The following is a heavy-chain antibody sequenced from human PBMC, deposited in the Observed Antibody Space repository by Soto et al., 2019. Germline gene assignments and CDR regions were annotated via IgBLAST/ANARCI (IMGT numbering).Heavy chain of an antibody. CDR3: AREDYTGNSRFFDY. CDR2: IYHSGIT. J-gene: IGHJ4*02. CDR1: GGSIGSGNYY. V-gene: IGHV4-30-4*01. D-gene: IGHD3-9*01. Sequence: PSETLSLTCSVSGGSIGSGNYYWSWIRHPPGKGLEWIGYIYHSGITYYNPSLNSRVTISVDMSKNQFSLRLSSVTAADTAVYYCAREDYTGNSRFFDYWGQGVLVTFSS.